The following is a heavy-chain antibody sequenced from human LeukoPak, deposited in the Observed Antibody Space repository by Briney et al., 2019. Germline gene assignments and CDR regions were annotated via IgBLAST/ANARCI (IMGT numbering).Heavy chain of an antibody. J-gene: IGHJ6*03. CDR2: MNPNSGNT. CDR1: GYTFTSYD. D-gene: IGHD1-26*01. Sequence: GASVKVSCKASGYTFTSYDINWVRQATGQGLEWMGWMNPNSGNTGYAQKFQGRVTMTRDTSISTAYMELSSLRSEDTAVYYCARLMLSGSYYLYYYYYMDVWGKGTTVTISS. CDR3: ARLMLSGSYYLYYYYYMDV. V-gene: IGHV1-8*01.